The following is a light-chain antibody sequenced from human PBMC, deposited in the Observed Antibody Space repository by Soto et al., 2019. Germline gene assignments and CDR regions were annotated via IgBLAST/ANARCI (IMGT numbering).Light chain of an antibody. Sequence: DIQMTQSPSSVSASVGDRITISFRASQAISSWLAWYQQKPGKAPKLLISAASTLQSGVPSRFSGSGSGTDFTLTISSLQPEDFATYYCQQANSFPAFGGGIKV. J-gene: IGKJ4*01. CDR2: AAS. CDR3: QQANSFPA. V-gene: IGKV1-12*01. CDR1: QAISSW.